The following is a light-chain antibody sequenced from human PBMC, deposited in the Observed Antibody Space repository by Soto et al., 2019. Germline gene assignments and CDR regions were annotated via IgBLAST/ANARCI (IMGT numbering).Light chain of an antibody. CDR1: QSLTSY. Sequence: EVVMTQSPATLSVSPGKTATLSCRASQSLTSYLAWYQQKPDQAPRLLIYGISTRATDIPARFSGSGSGTEFTLTISSLQSEDFAVYYCQQYNNWPLTFGGGTKVEIK. CDR2: GIS. V-gene: IGKV3-15*01. CDR3: QQYNNWPLT. J-gene: IGKJ4*01.